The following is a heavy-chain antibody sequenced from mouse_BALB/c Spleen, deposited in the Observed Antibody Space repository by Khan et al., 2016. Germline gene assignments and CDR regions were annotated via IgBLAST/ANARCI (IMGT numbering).Heavy chain of an antibody. CDR3: ARDDYGGDY. Sequence: EVELVESGGGLVQPGGSLRLSCATSAFTFTDYYMSWVRQPPGKALEWLGFIRNKANGYTTEYSASVKGRFTISRDNSQSILYLQMNTLRAEDSATYYCARDDYGGDYWGQGTTLTVSS. CDR1: AFTFTDYY. CDR2: IRNKANGYTT. D-gene: IGHD2-4*01. J-gene: IGHJ2*01. V-gene: IGHV7-3*02.